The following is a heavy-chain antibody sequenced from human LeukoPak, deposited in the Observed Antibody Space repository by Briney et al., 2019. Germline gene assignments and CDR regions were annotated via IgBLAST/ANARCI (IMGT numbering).Heavy chain of an antibody. CDR2: ISSSSSTI. J-gene: IGHJ3*02. V-gene: IGHV3-48*01. D-gene: IGHD3-22*01. CDR3: ARAPYYYDSNYAFDI. CDR1: GFTFSSYS. Sequence: GGSLRLSCAASGFTFSSYSMNWVRQAPGKGLEWVSYISSSSSTIYYADSVKGRFTISRDNAKNSLYLQMNSLRAEDTAVYHCARAPYYYDSNYAFDIWGQGTMVTVSS.